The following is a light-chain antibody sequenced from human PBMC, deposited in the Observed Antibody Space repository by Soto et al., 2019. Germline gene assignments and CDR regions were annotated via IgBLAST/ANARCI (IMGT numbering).Light chain of an antibody. CDR2: DTS. J-gene: IGKJ5*01. V-gene: IGKV3-11*01. Sequence: EIVLTQSPATLSLPPGERATLSCRASQSVNKYLAWFQQKLGQPPRLLIYDTSNRATGIPDRFSGSGSGTEFTLTISSLQSEDFAVYYCQQYSNWPPITFGQGTRLEIK. CDR3: QQYSNWPPIT. CDR1: QSVNKY.